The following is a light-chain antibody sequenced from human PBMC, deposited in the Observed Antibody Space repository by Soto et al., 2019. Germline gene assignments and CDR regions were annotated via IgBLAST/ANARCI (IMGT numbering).Light chain of an antibody. CDR3: QQYGSSLVT. V-gene: IGKV3-20*01. J-gene: IGKJ3*01. CDR2: GAS. CDR1: QSVSSSY. Sequence: EIVLTQSPGTLSLSPGERATLSCRASQSVSSSYLAWYQQKPGQAPRLLIYGASSRATGIPDRFSRSGSGTEFTLTISRLEPEDFALYYCQQYGSSLVTFGPGTKVEIK.